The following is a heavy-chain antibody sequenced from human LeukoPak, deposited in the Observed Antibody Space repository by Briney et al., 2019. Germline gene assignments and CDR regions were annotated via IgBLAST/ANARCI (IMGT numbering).Heavy chain of an antibody. J-gene: IGHJ4*02. V-gene: IGHV3-23*01. CDR3: AKYIWGENLDY. CDR2: ISGSGGST. Sequence: GGSLRPSCAASGFAFSGYAMSWVRQAPGKGLDWVSHISGSGGSTYYADSVKGRFTISRDNSKNTLYLQMNTLRAEDTAVYYCAKYIWGENLDYWGQGTLVTVSS. D-gene: IGHD3-16*01. CDR1: GFAFSGYA.